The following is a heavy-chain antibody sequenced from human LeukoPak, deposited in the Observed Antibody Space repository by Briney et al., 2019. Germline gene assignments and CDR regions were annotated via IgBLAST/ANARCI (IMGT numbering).Heavy chain of an antibody. CDR2: IYYSGST. V-gene: IGHV4-59*01. D-gene: IGHD5-24*01. CDR1: GGSISSYY. J-gene: IGHJ4*02. Sequence: SETLSLTCTVSGGSISSYYWSWIRQPPGKGLEWIGYIYYSGSTNYNPSLKSRVTISVDTSKNQFSLKLSSVTAADTAVYYCARVIRDGYNGYYFDYWGQGTLVTVSS. CDR3: ARVIRDGYNGYYFDY.